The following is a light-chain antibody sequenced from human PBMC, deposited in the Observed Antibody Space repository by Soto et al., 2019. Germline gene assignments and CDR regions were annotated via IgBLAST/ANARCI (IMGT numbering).Light chain of an antibody. CDR2: DAS. J-gene: IGKJ2*01. CDR1: QSVLSY. Sequence: EIVLKQSPATLSLSPGERATLSCRASQSVLSYVAWYQQRPGQPPRLLIYDASNRATGIPARFSGDGSGTDFTLTISSLEPEDFAVYYCQQRSHWPPRYTFGQGTKLEIK. V-gene: IGKV3-11*01. CDR3: QQRSHWPPRYT.